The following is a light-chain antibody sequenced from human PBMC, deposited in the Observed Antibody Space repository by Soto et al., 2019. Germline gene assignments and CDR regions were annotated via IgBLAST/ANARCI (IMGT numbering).Light chain of an antibody. CDR2: GTS. CDR3: QQYGTSALT. Sequence: IVLTQSPGTLSLSPGERATLSCRASQSVSSSHLVWYQQRPGQPPRLLIYGTSTRAAGISDRFSGSGSGTDFTLTIYRLEPGDSAVYYCQQYGTSALTFGGGTKVEIK. V-gene: IGKV3-20*01. CDR1: QSVSSSH. J-gene: IGKJ4*01.